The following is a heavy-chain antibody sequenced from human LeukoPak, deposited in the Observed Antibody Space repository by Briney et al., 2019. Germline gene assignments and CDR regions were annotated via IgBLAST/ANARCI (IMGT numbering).Heavy chain of an antibody. CDR1: GGSISSSSYY. V-gene: IGHV4-61*02. CDR3: ARDFVGSGSYYNNVYYYYYYMDV. Sequence: SETLSLTRTVSGGSISSSSYYWSWIRQPAGKGLEWIGRIYTSGSTNYNPSLKSRVTISVDTSKNQFSLKLSSVTAADTAVYYCARDFVGSGSYYNNVYYYYYYMDVWGKGTTVTISS. D-gene: IGHD3-10*01. CDR2: IYTSGST. J-gene: IGHJ6*03.